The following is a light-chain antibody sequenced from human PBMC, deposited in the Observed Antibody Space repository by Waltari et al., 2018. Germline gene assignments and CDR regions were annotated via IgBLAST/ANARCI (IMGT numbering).Light chain of an antibody. V-gene: IGKV1-39*01. CDR1: QSIRSY. Sequence: DIQMTQSPSSLSASVGDRVTITCRASQSIRSYLNWYQQKPGKAPNLLIYAASSLQSGVPSRFSGSVSETDFTLTISSLQPEDFATYYCQQSYSTITFGGGTKVEIK. CDR3: QQSYSTIT. J-gene: IGKJ4*01. CDR2: AAS.